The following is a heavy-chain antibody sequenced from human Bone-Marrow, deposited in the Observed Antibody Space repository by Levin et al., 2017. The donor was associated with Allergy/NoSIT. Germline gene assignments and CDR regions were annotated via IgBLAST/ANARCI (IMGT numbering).Heavy chain of an antibody. CDR2: IYSSGRT. D-gene: IGHD3-22*01. V-gene: IGHV4-4*07. J-gene: IGHJ4*02. CDR1: GGSISSFY. CDR3: ARDSGGSGYPDY. Sequence: PSQTLSLTCTVSGGSISSFYWSWIRQPAGKGLEWIGRIYSSGRTDYQSSLTSRVTMSLDTSKNQVSLKLASVTAADTALYYCARDSGGSGYPDYWGQGTLVTVSS.